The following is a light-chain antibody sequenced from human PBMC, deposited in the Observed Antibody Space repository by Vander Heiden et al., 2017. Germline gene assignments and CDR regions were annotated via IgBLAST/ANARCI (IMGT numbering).Light chain of an antibody. J-gene: IGLJ1*01. CDR3: NSYTSSSTYV. CDR1: SSDVGAYDY. CDR2: DVT. V-gene: IGLV2-14*01. Sequence: QSALTQPASVSGSPGQSITISCTGTSSDVGAYDYVSWYQQHPGKAPKLMIYDVTNRPSGVSNRFSGSKSGNTASLTISGLQAEDEADYYCNSYTSSSTYVFGTGTKVIVL.